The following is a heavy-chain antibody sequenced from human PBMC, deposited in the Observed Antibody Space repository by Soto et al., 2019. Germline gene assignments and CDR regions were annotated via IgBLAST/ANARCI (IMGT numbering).Heavy chain of an antibody. D-gene: IGHD2-15*01. J-gene: IGHJ6*02. CDR3: ASLRAATSYYYYYYGMDV. V-gene: IGHV4-61*01. CDR1: GGSVSSGSYY. Sequence: QVQLQESGPGLVKPSETLSLTCTVSGGSVSSGSYYWSWIRQPPGKGLEWIGYIYYSGSTNYNPSLKSRVTISVDTSKTQFSLKLSSVTAADTAVYYCASLRAATSYYYYYYGMDVWGQGTTVTVSS. CDR2: IYYSGST.